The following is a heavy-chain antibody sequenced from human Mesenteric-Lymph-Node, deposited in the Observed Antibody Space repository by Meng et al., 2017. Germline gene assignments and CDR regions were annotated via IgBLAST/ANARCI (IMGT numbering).Heavy chain of an antibody. D-gene: IGHD3-16*01. CDR3: VRGGWGNVPDY. CDR2: IGGSGDST. J-gene: IGHJ4*02. Sequence: RVESGAEGEKPGASLKVSCKASGYTPRPSSTTWVRQPPGKGLDWVSAIGGSGDSTIYADSVKGRFTLSRDNADSTLFLQMNSLRAEDTAVYYCVRGGWGNVPDYWGPGTLVTVSS. V-gene: IGHV3-23*04. CDR1: GYTPRPSS.